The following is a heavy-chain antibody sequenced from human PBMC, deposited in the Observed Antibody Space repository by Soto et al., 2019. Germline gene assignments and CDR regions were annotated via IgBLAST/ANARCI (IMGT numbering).Heavy chain of an antibody. V-gene: IGHV1-46*03. J-gene: IGHJ6*02. CDR3: VTCSAPGSSSPLLLRDYSDMAV. Sequence: QVQLVQSGAEVRKPGASVKVSCKASGYTFTSYYMHWVRQAPGQGLQWMGMINPSGGSTRYAQNCPGSVPIFRDTSAPPVSMEVHRLRSPDTAVYFCVTCSAPGSSSPLLLRDYSDMAVWGQGTTVTVSS. CDR1: GYTFTSYY. CDR2: INPSGGST. D-gene: IGHD3-10*01.